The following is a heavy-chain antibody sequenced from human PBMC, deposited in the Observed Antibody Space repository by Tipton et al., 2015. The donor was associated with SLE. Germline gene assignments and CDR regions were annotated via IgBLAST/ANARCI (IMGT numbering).Heavy chain of an antibody. D-gene: IGHD6-13*01. Sequence: TLSLTCAVSGYSISSGYYWGWIRQPPGKGLEWIGSIYHSGSTYYNPSLKSRVTISVDTSKNQFSLKLSSVTAADTAVYYWARSELRPYSSSWYEFDYWGQGTLVTVSS. CDR3: ARSELRPYSSSWYEFDY. V-gene: IGHV4-38-2*01. J-gene: IGHJ4*02. CDR2: IYHSGST. CDR1: GYSISSGYY.